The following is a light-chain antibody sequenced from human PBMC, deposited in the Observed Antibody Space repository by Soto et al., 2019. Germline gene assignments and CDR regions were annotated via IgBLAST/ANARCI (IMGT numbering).Light chain of an antibody. CDR1: QGIRND. Sequence: AIQMTQSPASLSASIGYGVTITCRASQGIRNDLGWYQQKPGKAPKLLIYSASSLQSGVPSRFSGSGSGTDFTLTISSLQPEDFATYFCLQDHTSPLTFGQGTKVDI. V-gene: IGKV1-6*01. CDR3: LQDHTSPLT. CDR2: SAS. J-gene: IGKJ1*01.